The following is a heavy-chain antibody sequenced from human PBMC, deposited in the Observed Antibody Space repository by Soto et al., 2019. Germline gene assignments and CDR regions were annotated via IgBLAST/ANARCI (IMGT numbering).Heavy chain of an antibody. Sequence: QVQLVQSGAEVKKPGSSVKVSCKASGGTFSSYAISWVRQAPGQGLEWMGGIIPIFGTANYAQKFQGRVTITADESTSTAYMELSSLRSEDTAVYYCARGGIAAAGTGRYYYGMDVWGQGTTVTVSS. J-gene: IGHJ6*02. CDR1: GGTFSSYA. CDR3: ARGGIAAAGTGRYYYGMDV. D-gene: IGHD6-13*01. V-gene: IGHV1-69*01. CDR2: IIPIFGTA.